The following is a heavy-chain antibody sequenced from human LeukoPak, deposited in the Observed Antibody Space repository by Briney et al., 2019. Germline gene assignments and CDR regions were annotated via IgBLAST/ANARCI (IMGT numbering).Heavy chain of an antibody. J-gene: IGHJ6*02. V-gene: IGHV1-18*01. CDR3: ARVVAWELLRYYYGVDV. D-gene: IGHD1-26*01. CDR2: ISAYNGNT. Sequence: ASVKVSCKASGYTFTSYGISWVRQAPGQGLEWMGWISAYNGNTNYAQKLQGRVTMTTDTSTSTAYMELRSLRSDDTAVYYCARVVAWELLRYYYGVDVWGQGTTVTVSS. CDR1: GYTFTSYG.